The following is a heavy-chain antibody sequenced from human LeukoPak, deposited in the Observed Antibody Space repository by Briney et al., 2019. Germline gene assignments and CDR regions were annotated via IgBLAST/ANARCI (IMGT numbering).Heavy chain of an antibody. J-gene: IGHJ5*02. Sequence: SETLSLTCAVYGGSFSGYYWSWIRQPPGKGLEWIGEINHSEATDYNPSFKSRATILVDTSKNQFSLKLSSVTAADTAVYYCARDRSSLNWFDPWGQGTLVTVSS. CDR1: GGSFSGYY. CDR3: ARDRSSLNWFDP. D-gene: IGHD6-19*01. CDR2: INHSEAT. V-gene: IGHV4-34*01.